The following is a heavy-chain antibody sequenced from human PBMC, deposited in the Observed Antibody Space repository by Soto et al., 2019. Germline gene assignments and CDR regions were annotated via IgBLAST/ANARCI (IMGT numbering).Heavy chain of an antibody. CDR2: ISSSSSTI. V-gene: IGHV3-48*01. Sequence: GGSLRLSCAASGFTFSSYSMNWVRQAPGKGLEWVSYISSSSSTIYYADSVKGRFTISRDNSKNTLYLQMNSLRAEDTAVYYCAKATMAIAVAGLDYWGQGTLVTVSS. D-gene: IGHD6-19*01. CDR3: AKATMAIAVAGLDY. CDR1: GFTFSSYS. J-gene: IGHJ4*02.